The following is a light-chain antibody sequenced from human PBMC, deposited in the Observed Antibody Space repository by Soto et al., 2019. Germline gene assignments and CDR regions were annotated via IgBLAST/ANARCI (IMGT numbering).Light chain of an antibody. J-gene: IGKJ1*01. CDR3: HQYNSYPRT. CDR1: ETIYVW. V-gene: IGKV1-5*03. Sequence: DIQMTQSPPTLSASVGDRVTITCWANETIYVWLAWYQQKPGKAPSLLIHKASTLETGVPSRFSGSGSGTEFTLIISSLQPDDFATYYCHQYNSYPRTFGQGTKVDIK. CDR2: KAS.